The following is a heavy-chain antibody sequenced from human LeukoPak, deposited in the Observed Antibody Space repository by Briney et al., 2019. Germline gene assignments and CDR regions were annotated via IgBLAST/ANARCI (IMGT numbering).Heavy chain of an antibody. J-gene: IGHJ6*04. CDR1: GFTFSSQW. CDR2: VNQGGTQK. V-gene: IGHV3-7*01. D-gene: IGHD3-10*02. Sequence: GGSLRLSCAASGFTFSSQWMSWVRQAPGKGLEWVAIVNQGGTQKYYVDSVKGRFTISRDNAENSLYLQMNSLRAEDTAVYYCAELGITMIGGVWGKGTTVTISS. CDR3: AELGITMIGGV.